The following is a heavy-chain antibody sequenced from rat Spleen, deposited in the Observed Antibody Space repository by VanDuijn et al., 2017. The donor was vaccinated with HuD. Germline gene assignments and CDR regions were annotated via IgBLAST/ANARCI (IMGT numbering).Heavy chain of an antibody. D-gene: IGHD1-1*01. Sequence: EVQLVESGGALVQPGRSLKLSCAASGFTFSNYGMAWVRQAPTKGLGWVATVSYDGFSTYYRDSVKGPITISRDNAKSTLYLQMDSLRSEDTATYYCARHGYYSGNWFAYWGQGTLVTVSS. CDR2: VSYDGFST. V-gene: IGHV5-29*01. CDR3: ARHGYYSGNWFAY. CDR1: GFTFSNYG. J-gene: IGHJ3*01.